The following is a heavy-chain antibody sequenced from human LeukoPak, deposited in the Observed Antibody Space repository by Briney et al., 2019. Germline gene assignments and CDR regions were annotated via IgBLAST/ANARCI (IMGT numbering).Heavy chain of an antibody. D-gene: IGHD6-13*01. CDR3: ARAAAGMRLFDY. Sequence: PGGSLRLSCAASGFTFSTSGMHWVRQAPGKGLEWVAVIWYDGSNKHYAESVKGRFSISRDNSKSTLYLQMNSPRAEDTAVYYCARAAAGMRLFDYWGQGTLVTVSS. CDR2: IWYDGSNK. V-gene: IGHV3-33*01. CDR1: GFTFSTSG. J-gene: IGHJ4*02.